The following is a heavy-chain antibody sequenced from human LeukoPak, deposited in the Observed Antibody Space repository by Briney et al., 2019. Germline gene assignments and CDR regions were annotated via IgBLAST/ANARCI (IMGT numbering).Heavy chain of an antibody. J-gene: IGHJ3*02. CDR1: GYTFDDYA. D-gene: IGHD1-7*01. V-gene: IGHV3-9*01. Sequence: GRSLRLSCAASGYTFDDYAMHWVRHGLGKGLEWVSGITWNSGTIGYADSVKGRFTISRDNAKNSLYLQMNSLRAEDTALYYCAKDVTGTGAFDIWGQGTMVTVSS. CDR2: ITWNSGTI. CDR3: AKDVTGTGAFDI.